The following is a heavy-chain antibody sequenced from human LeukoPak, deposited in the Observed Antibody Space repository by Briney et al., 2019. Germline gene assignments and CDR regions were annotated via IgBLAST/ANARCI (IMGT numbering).Heavy chain of an antibody. CDR2: IIPIFGTA. CDR3: ARDTDTAMVPLDY. D-gene: IGHD5-18*01. CDR1: GGTFSSYA. Sequence: ASVKVSCKASGGTFSSYAISWVRQAPGQGLEWMGGIIPIFGTANYAQKFQGRVTITADESTSTAYMELSSLRSEDTAVYYCARDTDTAMVPLDYWGQGTLVTVSS. J-gene: IGHJ4*02. V-gene: IGHV1-69*13.